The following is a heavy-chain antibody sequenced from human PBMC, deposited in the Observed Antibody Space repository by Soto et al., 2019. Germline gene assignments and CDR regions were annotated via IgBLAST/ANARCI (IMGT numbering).Heavy chain of an antibody. Sequence: GGSLRFSCTASGFALSRYWMYWVRQAPGKGLVWVSHINSGGNITPYAESVRGRFTISRDNSKNTLYLDMHSLTTDDTAVYFCARSLWSPYFYYGLDVWGHGTTVTVSS. J-gene: IGHJ6*02. D-gene: IGHD2-21*01. CDR1: GFALSRYW. CDR3: ARSLWSPYFYYGLDV. V-gene: IGHV3-74*01. CDR2: INSGGNIT.